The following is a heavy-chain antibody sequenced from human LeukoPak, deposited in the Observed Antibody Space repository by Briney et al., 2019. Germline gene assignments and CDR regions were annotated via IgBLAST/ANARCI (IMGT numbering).Heavy chain of an antibody. J-gene: IGHJ2*01. CDR3: AKGRYCSSTSCYYKPGYFDL. CDR1: GFTFSSYA. V-gene: IGHV3-23*01. CDR2: ISGSGGST. D-gene: IGHD2-2*01. Sequence: GGSLRLSCAASGFTFSSYAMSWVRQAPGKGLEWVSPISGSGGSTYYADSVKGRFTISRDNSKNTLYLQMNSLRAEDTAVYYCAKGRYCSSTSCYYKPGYFDLWGRGTLVTVSS.